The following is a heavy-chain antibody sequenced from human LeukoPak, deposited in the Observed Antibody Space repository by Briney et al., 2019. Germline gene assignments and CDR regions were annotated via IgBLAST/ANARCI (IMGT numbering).Heavy chain of an antibody. J-gene: IGHJ4*02. CDR3: ARGSRGYYYDSSGYDLDY. D-gene: IGHD3-22*01. CDR2: INHSGST. Sequence: SETLSLTCAVYGGSFSGYYWSWIRQPPGKGLEWIGEINHSGSTNYNPSLKSRVTISVDTSKNQFSLKLSSVTAADTAVYYCARGSRGYYYDSSGYDLDYWGQGTLVTVSS. V-gene: IGHV4-34*01. CDR1: GGSFSGYY.